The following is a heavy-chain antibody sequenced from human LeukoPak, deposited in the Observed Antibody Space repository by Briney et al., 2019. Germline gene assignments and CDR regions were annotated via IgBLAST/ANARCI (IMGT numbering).Heavy chain of an antibody. V-gene: IGHV4-59*08. CDR1: AGSISPDY. D-gene: IGHD4-23*01. Sequence: SETLSLTCTVSAGSISPDYWSWIRQPPGKGLQWIRYIHYSGRTDYNPSLQSRVTMSVDTSKNQFSLNLFSVTAADTAVYYCARHSFGGNCFLVSFDSWGQGAQVTVSS. CDR3: ARHSFGGNCFLVSFDS. CDR2: IHYSGRT. J-gene: IGHJ4*02.